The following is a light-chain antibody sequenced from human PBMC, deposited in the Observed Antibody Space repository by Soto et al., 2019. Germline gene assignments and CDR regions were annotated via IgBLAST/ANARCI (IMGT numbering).Light chain of an antibody. CDR2: DNN. J-gene: IGLJ1*01. Sequence: QSVLTQPPSVSAAPGQKVTISCSGSSSNIGNNYVSWYQQLPGPAPKLLIYDNNKRPSGIPDRFSDSKSGTSATLGITGVQTGDEADYYCGTWDTSLSAYVFGTGTKVTVL. CDR1: SSNIGNNY. V-gene: IGLV1-51*01. CDR3: GTWDTSLSAYV.